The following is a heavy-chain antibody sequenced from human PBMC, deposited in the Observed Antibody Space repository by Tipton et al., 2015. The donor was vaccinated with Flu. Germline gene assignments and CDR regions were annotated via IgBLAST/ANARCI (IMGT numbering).Heavy chain of an antibody. D-gene: IGHD6-19*01. CDR3: ARGLAVAGTGY. V-gene: IGHV1-8*01. Sequence: AEVKKPGASVKVSCKASGYTFTTYDINWVRQAPGQGLEWVGWMSPTSGNTGYAQKFQDRVTMTRNTSISTAYMELRSLRSEDTAVYYCARGLAVAGTGYWGQGTLVTVSS. J-gene: IGHJ4*02. CDR1: GYTFTTYD. CDR2: MSPTSGNT.